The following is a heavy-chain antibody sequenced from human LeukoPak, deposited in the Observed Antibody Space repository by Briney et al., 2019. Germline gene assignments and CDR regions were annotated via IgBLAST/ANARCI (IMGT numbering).Heavy chain of an antibody. V-gene: IGHV5-51*01. CDR1: GYSFTNNW. Sequence: GESLKISCKVSGYSFTNNWNGWARQVPGKGLEWMGIIYPDDSETRYSPSFQGQVTISADKSISTAYLQWSSLKASDTAIFYCARGAWNGYYSYFDYWGQGTLVTVSS. CDR2: IYPDDSET. D-gene: IGHD3-3*01. J-gene: IGHJ4*02. CDR3: ARGAWNGYYSYFDY.